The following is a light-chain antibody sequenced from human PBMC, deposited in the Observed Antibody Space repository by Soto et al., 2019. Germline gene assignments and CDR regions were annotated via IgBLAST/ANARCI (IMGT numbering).Light chain of an antibody. CDR3: QQFNSYLLFT. Sequence: AIQLTPSPSSLSASAGDRVTITCRASQGISSALAWYQQKPGKAPKLLIYDASSLESGVPSRFSGSGAATDFPLTISSLQPEDFAPYYCQQFNSYLLFTFGPGTKVHI. CDR2: DAS. J-gene: IGKJ3*01. CDR1: QGISSA. V-gene: IGKV1-13*02.